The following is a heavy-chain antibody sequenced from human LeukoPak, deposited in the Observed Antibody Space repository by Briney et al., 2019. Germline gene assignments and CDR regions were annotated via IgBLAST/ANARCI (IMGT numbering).Heavy chain of an antibody. CDR3: ARQYSSDWYLWFDP. CDR1: GGSISSYY. CDR2: NYTSGTT. J-gene: IGHJ5*02. Sequence: SETLSLTCTVSGGSISSYYWSWIRQPAGKGLEWIGRNYTSGTTNYNPSLKSRVTMSVDTSKNQFSLKLSSVTAADTAVYYCARQYSSDWYLWFDPWGQGTLVTVSS. V-gene: IGHV4-4*07. D-gene: IGHD6-19*01.